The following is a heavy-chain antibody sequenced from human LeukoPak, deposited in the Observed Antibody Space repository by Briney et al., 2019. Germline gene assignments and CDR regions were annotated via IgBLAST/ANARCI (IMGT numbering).Heavy chain of an antibody. CDR1: RFTFSSYS. J-gene: IGHJ4*02. CDR3: VKDEGGVQLAH. CDR2: ISSSGSYI. D-gene: IGHD5-18*01. V-gene: IGHV3-21*04. Sequence: GGSLRLSCAASRFTFSSYSRNWVRQAPGKGLEWVSSISSSGSYIYHAVSVKGRFTISRDNSKNTLYLQRNSLRADDTAVYYCVKDEGGVQLAHWGQGTLVTVSS.